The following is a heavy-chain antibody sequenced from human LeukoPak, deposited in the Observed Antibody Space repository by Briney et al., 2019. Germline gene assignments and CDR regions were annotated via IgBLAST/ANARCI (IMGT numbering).Heavy chain of an antibody. CDR1: GGSFSGYY. CDR3: ARGFGSGWSTLFDY. D-gene: IGHD6-19*01. J-gene: IGHJ4*02. V-gene: IGHV4-34*01. Sequence: PSETLSLTRAVYGGSFSGYYWNWIRQSPGKGLEWIGEINHSGSTNYNPSLKSRVTISVDTSKNQFSLKLSSVTAADTTVYYCARGFGSGWSTLFDYTVPASLVTVSS. CDR2: INHSGST.